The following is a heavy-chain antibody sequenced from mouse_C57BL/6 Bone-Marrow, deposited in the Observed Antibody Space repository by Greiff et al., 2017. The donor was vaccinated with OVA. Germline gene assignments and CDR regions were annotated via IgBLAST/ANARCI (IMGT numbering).Heavy chain of an antibody. CDR2: IYPGDGDT. V-gene: IGHV1-82*01. Sequence: LQESGPELVKPGASVKISCKASGYAFSSSWMNWVKQRPGKGLEWIGRIYPGDGDTNYNGKFKGKATLTADKSSSTAYMQLSSLTSEDSAVYVCARSSAQGFAYWGQGTLVTVSA. CDR3: ARSSAQGFAY. CDR1: GYAFSSSW. J-gene: IGHJ3*01.